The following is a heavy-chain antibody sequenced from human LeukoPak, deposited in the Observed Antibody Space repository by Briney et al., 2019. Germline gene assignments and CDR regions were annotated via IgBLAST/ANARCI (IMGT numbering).Heavy chain of an antibody. J-gene: IGHJ4*02. CDR2: VFASGTT. D-gene: IGHD5-18*01. CDR1: RGSMNSYY. CDR3: ARDAGYTYGRTHYFDY. V-gene: IGHV4-4*07. Sequence: SETLSLTRTVSRGSMNSYYWSWIRQSAGKGLEWIGRVFASGTTKYNPSLKSRVTISLDMSKNQFSLKLTSVTAADTAMYYCARDAGYTYGRTHYFDYWGQGTLVAVSS.